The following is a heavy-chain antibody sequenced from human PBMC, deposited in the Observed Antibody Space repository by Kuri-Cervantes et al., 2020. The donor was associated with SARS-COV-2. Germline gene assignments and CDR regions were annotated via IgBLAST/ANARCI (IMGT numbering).Heavy chain of an antibody. CDR1: GFTFKTYT. CDR3: ASALLMGGDYVGVIDY. Sequence: GGSLRLSCGASGFTFKTYTMSWVRQAPGKALQWISSISGSGSYIYYADSLRGRFTISRDNAQNSLYLQMNSLRAEDTAVYYCASALLMGGDYVGVIDYWGQGTLVTVSS. V-gene: IGHV3-21*01. D-gene: IGHD4-23*01. J-gene: IGHJ4*02. CDR2: ISGSGSYI.